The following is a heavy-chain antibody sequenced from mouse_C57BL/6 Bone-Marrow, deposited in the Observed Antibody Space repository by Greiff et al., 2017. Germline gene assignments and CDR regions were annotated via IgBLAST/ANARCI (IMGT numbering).Heavy chain of an antibody. CDR3: ARSRAYYGLSY. J-gene: IGHJ3*01. CDR1: GYTFTSYW. Sequence: QVHVKQPGAELVRPGTSVKLSCKASGYTFTSYWMHWVKQRPGQGLEWIGVIDPSDSYTNYNQKFKGKATLTVDTSSSTAYMQLSSLTSEDSAVYYCARSRAYYGLSYWGQGTLVTVSA. V-gene: IGHV1-59*01. D-gene: IGHD1-1*02. CDR2: IDPSDSYT.